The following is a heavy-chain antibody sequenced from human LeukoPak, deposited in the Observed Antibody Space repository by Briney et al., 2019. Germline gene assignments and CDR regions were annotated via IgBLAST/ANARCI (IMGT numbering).Heavy chain of an antibody. CDR2: IDSFGSGA. D-gene: IGHD2-15*01. CDR1: GFSFSSYW. V-gene: IGHV3-74*03. Sequence: PGGSLRLSCAASGFSFSSYWMHWVRQAPGKGLVWVSRIDSFGSGATYADSVKGRFTVSRDNAKNTLYLQMNSLRAEDTAVYYCARAVYCSGGGCFWYFDLWGRGTLVTVSS. J-gene: IGHJ2*01. CDR3: ARAVYCSGGGCFWYFDL.